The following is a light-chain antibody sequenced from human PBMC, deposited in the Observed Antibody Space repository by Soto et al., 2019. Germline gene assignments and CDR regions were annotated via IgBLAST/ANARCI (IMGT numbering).Light chain of an antibody. CDR3: FSPRIAASHV. V-gene: IGLV2-14*01. CDR2: GVI. CDR1: RSDVVAYNY. J-gene: IGLJ1*01. Sequence: QSPLTHHSSFSGSPGQSFTSSFPGTRSDVVAYNYVSWYRQYPGNAPNLMIYGVIYRPSGVYNRFSGSKTGNAASLAISGLQAEDEAEYYCFSPRIAASHVLGTGPKVHVL.